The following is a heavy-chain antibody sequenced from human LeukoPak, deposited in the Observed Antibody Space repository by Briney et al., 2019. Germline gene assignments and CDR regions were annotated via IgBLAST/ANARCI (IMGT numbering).Heavy chain of an antibody. CDR3: ARGDDYGDELPPYYYGMDV. V-gene: IGHV4-34*01. J-gene: IGHJ6*02. CDR2: INHSGST. CDR1: GGSFSGYY. Sequence: SETLSLTCAVYGGSFSGYYWSWVRQPPGKGLEWIGEINHSGSTNYNPSLKSRVTISVDTSKNQFSLKLSSVTAADTAVYYCARGDDYGDELPPYYYGMDVWGQGTTVTVSS. D-gene: IGHD4-17*01.